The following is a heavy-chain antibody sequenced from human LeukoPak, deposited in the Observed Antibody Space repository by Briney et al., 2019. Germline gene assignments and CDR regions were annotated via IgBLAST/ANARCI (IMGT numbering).Heavy chain of an antibody. CDR3: ARDTTKNAFDI. J-gene: IGHJ3*02. CDR2: IYSSGST. V-gene: IGHV4-4*07. Sequence: SETLSLTCSVSGGSISSYYWSWIRQPAGKGLEWIGRIYSSGSTNHNPSLKSRVTMSVDTSKNQFSLKLSSVGAADTAVYYCARDTTKNAFDIWGQGTMVTVSS. D-gene: IGHD1-26*01. CDR1: GGSISSYY.